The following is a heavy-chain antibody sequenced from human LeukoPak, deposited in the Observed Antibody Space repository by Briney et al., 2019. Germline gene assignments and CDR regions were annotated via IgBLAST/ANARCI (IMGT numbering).Heavy chain of an antibody. Sequence: PSQTLSLTCTVSGGSISSGSYYWSWIRQPAGKGLESIGRIYTSGSTNYNPSLKSRVTISLDTSKNQFSLKLTSVTAADTAVYYCARGGIRSGYYYGFDYWRQGTLVTVSS. V-gene: IGHV4-61*02. D-gene: IGHD3-22*01. CDR2: IYTSGST. J-gene: IGHJ4*02. CDR1: GGSISSGSYY. CDR3: ARGGIRSGYYYGFDY.